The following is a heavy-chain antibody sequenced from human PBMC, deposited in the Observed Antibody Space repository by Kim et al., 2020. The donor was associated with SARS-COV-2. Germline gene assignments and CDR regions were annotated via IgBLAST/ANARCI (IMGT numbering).Heavy chain of an antibody. Sequence: ASVKVSCKASGYTFTSYAMHWVRQAPGQGLEWMGWINAGNGNTKYSQKFQGRVTITRDTSASTAYMELSSLRSEDTAVYYCARNPSGYSSSWYDSWFDPWGQGTLVTVSS. J-gene: IGHJ5*02. CDR3: ARNPSGYSSSWYDSWFDP. D-gene: IGHD6-13*01. CDR2: INAGNGNT. V-gene: IGHV1-3*01. CDR1: GYTFTSYA.